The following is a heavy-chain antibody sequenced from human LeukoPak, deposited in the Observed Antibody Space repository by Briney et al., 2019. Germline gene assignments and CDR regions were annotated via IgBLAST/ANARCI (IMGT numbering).Heavy chain of an antibody. CDR3: AKDVGSTIDTSGYYYGNRKGAFDI. J-gene: IGHJ3*02. V-gene: IGHV3-9*01. Sequence: PGGSLRLSCAASGFTFDDYAMHWVRQAPGKGLERVSGISWNSGSIGYADSVKGRFTISRDNSKNTLYLQMNSLRAEDTAVHYCAKDVGSTIDTSGYYYGNRKGAFDIWGQGTMVTVSS. CDR2: ISWNSGSI. D-gene: IGHD3-22*01. CDR1: GFTFDDYA.